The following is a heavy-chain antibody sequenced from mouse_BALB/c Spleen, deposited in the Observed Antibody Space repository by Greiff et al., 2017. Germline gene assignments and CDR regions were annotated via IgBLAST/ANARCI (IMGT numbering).Heavy chain of an antibody. CDR2: ISSGSSTI. Sequence: EVQGVESGGGLVQPGGSRKLSCAASGFTFSSFGMHWVRQAPEKGLEWVAYISSGSSTIYYADTVKGRFTISRDNPKNTLFLQMTSLRSEDTAMYYCARSGITTVVAIDYWGQGTTLTVSS. CDR1: GFTFSSFG. CDR3: ARSGITTVVAIDY. J-gene: IGHJ2*01. D-gene: IGHD1-1*01. V-gene: IGHV5-17*02.